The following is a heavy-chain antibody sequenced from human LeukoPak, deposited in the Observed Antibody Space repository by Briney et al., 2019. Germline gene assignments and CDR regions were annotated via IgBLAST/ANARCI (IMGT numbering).Heavy chain of an antibody. D-gene: IGHD3-16*01. V-gene: IGHV3-23*01. CDR3: AKGHGGYGSQAFHFDY. Sequence: GGSLRLSCAASGFTFSSYAMSWVRQAPGKGLEWVSAISGSGGSTYYADSVKGRFTISRDNSKNTLYLQMNSLRAEDTAVYYCAKGHGGYGSQAFHFDYWGQGTLVTVSS. J-gene: IGHJ4*02. CDR1: GFTFSSYA. CDR2: ISGSGGST.